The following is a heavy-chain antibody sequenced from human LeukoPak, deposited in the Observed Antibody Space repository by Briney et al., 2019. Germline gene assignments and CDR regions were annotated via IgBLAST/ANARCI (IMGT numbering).Heavy chain of an antibody. D-gene: IGHD3-22*01. CDR1: GGSISSGGYS. J-gene: IGHJ5*02. Sequence: SQTLSLTCAVSGGSISSGGYSWSWIRQPPGRGLEWIGYIYHSGSTYYNPSLKSRVTISVDRSKNQFSLKLSSVTAADTAVYYCARSYYYDSSGYFFDPWGQGTLVTVSS. CDR2: IYHSGST. V-gene: IGHV4-30-2*01. CDR3: ARSYYYDSSGYFFDP.